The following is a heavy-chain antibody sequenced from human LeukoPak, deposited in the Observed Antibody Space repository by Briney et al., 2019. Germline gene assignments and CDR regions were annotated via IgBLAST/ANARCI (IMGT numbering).Heavy chain of an antibody. V-gene: IGHV4-59*01. D-gene: IGHD3-3*01. Sequence: SETLSLTCTVSGGSISNYYWSWIRQPPGKGLEWIGYIYYSGRTNYNPSLKSRVTISMDTSKNHFSLTLSSVTAADTAVYYCARADFFDPWGQGTLVTVSS. CDR1: GGSISNYY. CDR3: ARADFFDP. CDR2: IYYSGRT. J-gene: IGHJ5*02.